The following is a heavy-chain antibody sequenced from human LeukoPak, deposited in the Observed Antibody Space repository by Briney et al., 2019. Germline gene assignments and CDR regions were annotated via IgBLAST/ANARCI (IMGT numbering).Heavy chain of an antibody. CDR2: ISPSGGST. V-gene: IGHV1-46*01. CDR3: ARDRYYDSSGYYGY. J-gene: IGHJ4*02. D-gene: IGHD3-22*01. CDR1: GYTFTSNY. Sequence: ASVKVSCKAFGYTFTSNYMHWVRQAPGQGPEWMGVISPSGGSTTYAQKFQGRVTLTRDMSTSTDYLELSSLRSDDTAVYYCARDRYYDSSGYYGYWGQGTLVTVSS.